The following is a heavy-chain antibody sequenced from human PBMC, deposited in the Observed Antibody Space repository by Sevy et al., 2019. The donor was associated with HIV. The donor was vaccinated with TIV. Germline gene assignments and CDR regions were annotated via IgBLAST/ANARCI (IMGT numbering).Heavy chain of an antibody. V-gene: IGHV5-51*01. J-gene: IGHJ4*02. CDR3: ARRNYHDRSGLLDF. CDR2: IYSGYSET. Sequence: GESLKISCKGSGYSFSSYWIAWVRHMPGKGLEWMGMIYSGYSETRYSPSFQGQVTISADTSITTAYLQWCSLKASDTAMYYCARRNYHDRSGLLDFWGQGTQVTVSS. CDR1: GYSFSSYW. D-gene: IGHD3-22*01.